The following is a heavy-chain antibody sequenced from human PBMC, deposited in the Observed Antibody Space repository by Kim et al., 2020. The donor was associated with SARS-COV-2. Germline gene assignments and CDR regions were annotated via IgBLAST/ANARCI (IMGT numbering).Heavy chain of an antibody. V-gene: IGHV3-33*01. Sequence: GGSLRLSCAASGFTFRNYGMQWVRQAPGKGLEWVAVIWYDGSNKYYADSVKGRFTISRDNSKNTLYLQMNSLRGEDMGVYYCASAGGSYYADYWGQGTLVTVSS. CDR3: ASAGGSYYADY. D-gene: IGHD1-26*01. J-gene: IGHJ4*02. CDR2: IWYDGSNK. CDR1: GFTFRNYG.